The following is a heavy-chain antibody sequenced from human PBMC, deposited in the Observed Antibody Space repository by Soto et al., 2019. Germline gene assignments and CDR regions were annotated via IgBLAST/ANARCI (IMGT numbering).Heavy chain of an antibody. D-gene: IGHD1-26*01. Sequence: QVQLVQSGAEVKNPGASVKLSCKASGYTFTTYHINWIRQSPGQGLEWVGWINPSSGGTKYAQRFQGRVTMTRDTALRTAYMEVSSLRYDDMGVYYCARSLDGSVGPWGQGTLVIVSS. CDR1: GYTFTTYH. V-gene: IGHV1-2*02. J-gene: IGHJ5*02. CDR2: INPSSGGT. CDR3: ARSLDGSVGP.